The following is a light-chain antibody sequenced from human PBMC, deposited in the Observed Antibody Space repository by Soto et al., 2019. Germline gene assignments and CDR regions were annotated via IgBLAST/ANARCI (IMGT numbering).Light chain of an antibody. Sequence: QSALTQPPSASGSPGQSVTISCTGTGSDVGGYNYVSWYQQHPGKAPKLIIYEVSQRPSGVPDRFSGSKSGNTASLTVSGLQAEDEADYSCSSYAGSNFGVFGGGTKLTVL. V-gene: IGLV2-8*01. J-gene: IGLJ3*02. CDR1: GSDVGGYNY. CDR2: EVS. CDR3: SSYAGSNFGV.